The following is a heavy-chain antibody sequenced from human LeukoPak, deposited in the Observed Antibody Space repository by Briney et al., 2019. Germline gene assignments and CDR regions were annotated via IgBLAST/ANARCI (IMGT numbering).Heavy chain of an antibody. J-gene: IGHJ3*01. V-gene: IGHV1-2*02. CDR1: GYTFADFY. CDR2: INPKTGET. CDR3: AREAGDNTYNV. D-gene: IGHD3-16*01. Sequence: GASVKVSCKASGYTFADFYMHWVRQAPGQGLEWVGWINPKTGETRYGQNFQGRVTMTRDTSITTAYMELSSLRSDDTAVYYCAREAGDNTYNVGGQGTMVTVS.